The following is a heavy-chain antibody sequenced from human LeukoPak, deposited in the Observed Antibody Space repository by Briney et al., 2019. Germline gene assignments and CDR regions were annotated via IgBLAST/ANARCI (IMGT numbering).Heavy chain of an antibody. Sequence: SETLSLTCTVSGGSTSTGSYYWGWVRQPPGKGLEYIGSISYSGTTYYNPSLKSRVTISVDTSKNHFSLNLSSVSAADTAVYYCARSSAGVPFDYWGQGTLVTVSS. CDR2: ISYSGTT. D-gene: IGHD6-13*01. CDR3: ARSSAGVPFDY. CDR1: GGSTSTGSYY. J-gene: IGHJ4*02. V-gene: IGHV4-39*02.